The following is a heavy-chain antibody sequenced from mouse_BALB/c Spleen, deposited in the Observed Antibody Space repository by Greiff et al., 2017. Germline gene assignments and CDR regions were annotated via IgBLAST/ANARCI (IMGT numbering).Heavy chain of an antibody. V-gene: IGHV5-4*02. D-gene: IGHD2-3*01. CDR1: GFTFSDYY. J-gene: IGHJ3*01. CDR2: ISDGGSYT. CDR3: ARAPDGPLAY. Sequence: EVQVVESGGGLVKPGGSLKLSCAASGFTFSDYYMYWVRQTPEKRLEWVATISDGGSYTYYPDSVKGRFTISRDNAKNNLYLQMSSLKSEDTAMYYCARAPDGPLAYWGQGTLVTVSA.